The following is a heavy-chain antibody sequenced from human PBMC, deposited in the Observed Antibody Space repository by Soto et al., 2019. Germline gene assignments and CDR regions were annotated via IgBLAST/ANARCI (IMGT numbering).Heavy chain of an antibody. CDR3: ARGWLRDPWMY. V-gene: IGHV3-21*01. D-gene: IGHD5-12*01. Sequence: EVQLVESGGGLVKPGGSLRLSCAASGFIFSSYTMNWVRQAPGKGLEWVSSISASSTYIYYADSLKGRFTISRDNAYNSLYLQMNSLRAEDTAVDYCARGWLRDPWMYWGQGTLVTGSS. CDR1: GFIFSSYT. J-gene: IGHJ4*02. CDR2: ISASSTYI.